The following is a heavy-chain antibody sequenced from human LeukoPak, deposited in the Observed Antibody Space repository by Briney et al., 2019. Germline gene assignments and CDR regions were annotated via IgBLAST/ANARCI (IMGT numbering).Heavy chain of an antibody. Sequence: GGSLRLSCAASGFTFSTYSINWVRQAPGKGLEWVSSISSTSTYIYYSDSVKGRFTISRDNPKNSLYLQMNSLRADDTAVYYCARAVGSPYSGGWYDYWGQGTLVTVSS. CDR1: GFTFSTYS. CDR2: ISSTSTYI. D-gene: IGHD6-19*01. V-gene: IGHV3-21*01. CDR3: ARAVGSPYSGGWYDY. J-gene: IGHJ4*02.